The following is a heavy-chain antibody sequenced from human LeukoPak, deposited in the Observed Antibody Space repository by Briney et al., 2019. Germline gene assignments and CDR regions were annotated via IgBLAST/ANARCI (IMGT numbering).Heavy chain of an antibody. Sequence: PSETLSLTCTVSGGSISSGGYYWSWIRQPPGKGLEWIGYIYYSGSTYYNPSLKSRVTISVDTSKNQFSLKLSSVTAADTAVYYCARAGETYYYDSSGYFDNWFDPWGQGTLVTVSS. CDR3: ARAGETYYYDSSGYFDNWFDP. D-gene: IGHD3-22*01. CDR1: GGSISSGGYY. CDR2: IYYSGST. J-gene: IGHJ5*02. V-gene: IGHV4-30-4*01.